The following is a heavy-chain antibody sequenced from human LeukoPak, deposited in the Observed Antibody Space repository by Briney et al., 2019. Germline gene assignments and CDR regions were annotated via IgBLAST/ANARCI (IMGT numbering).Heavy chain of an antibody. D-gene: IGHD6-13*01. CDR3: AGGEYSSSWTSMDV. V-gene: IGHV4-59*08. CDR1: GGSISSYY. J-gene: IGHJ6*02. Sequence: SETLSLTCTVSGGSISSYYWSWIRQPPGKGLEWIGYIYYSGSTNYNPSLKSRVTISVDTPKKQFSLKLSSVTAADTAVYYCAGGEYSSSWTSMDVWGQGTTVTVSS. CDR2: IYYSGST.